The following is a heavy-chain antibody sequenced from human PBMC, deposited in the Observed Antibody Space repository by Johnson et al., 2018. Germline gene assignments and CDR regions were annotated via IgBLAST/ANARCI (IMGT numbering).Heavy chain of an antibody. Sequence: QVQLVESGGGVVQPGRSLRLSCAASGFTFSSYGMHWVRQAPGKGLEWVAVIWYDGSNKYYADSVKGRFTISRDNSKNTLYLQMNSLRAEDTAVYYCARDQGGLAFIDYWGQGTRVNVSS. V-gene: IGHV3-33*01. CDR2: IWYDGSNK. J-gene: IGHJ4*02. CDR3: ARDQGGLAFIDY. CDR1: GFTFSSYG. D-gene: IGHD3-16*01.